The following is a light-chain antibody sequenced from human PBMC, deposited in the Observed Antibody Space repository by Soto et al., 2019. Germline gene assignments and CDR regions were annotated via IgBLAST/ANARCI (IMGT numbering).Light chain of an antibody. J-gene: IGLJ3*02. Sequence: QSVLTQSPSASASLGASVKLTCTLSSGHISYAIAWHQQQPEEGPRYLMKVNSDGTHIKGDGIPDRFSGSSSGAERYLTIFSLQSEDEADYYCQTWDTGIGVFGGGTKLTVL. CDR2: VNSDGTH. CDR1: SGHISYA. V-gene: IGLV4-69*02. CDR3: QTWDTGIGV.